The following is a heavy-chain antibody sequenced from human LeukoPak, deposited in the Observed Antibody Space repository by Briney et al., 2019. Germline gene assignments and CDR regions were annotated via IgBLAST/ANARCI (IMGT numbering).Heavy chain of an antibody. Sequence: SETLSLTCTVSGGSISSYYWSWIRQPAGKGLEWIGRIYTSGSTNYNPSLKSRVTMSVDTSKNQSSLKLSSVTAADTAVYYCARDQRAVTTRSLSLYYYYYMDVWGKGTTVTVSS. D-gene: IGHD4-11*01. J-gene: IGHJ6*03. CDR2: IYTSGST. CDR3: ARDQRAVTTRSLSLYYYYYMDV. V-gene: IGHV4-4*07. CDR1: GGSISSYY.